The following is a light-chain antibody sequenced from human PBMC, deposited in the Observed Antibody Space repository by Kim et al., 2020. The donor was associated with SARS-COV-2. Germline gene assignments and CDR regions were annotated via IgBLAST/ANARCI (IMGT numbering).Light chain of an antibody. CDR1: SSDVGASEF. Sequence: QSALTQPPSASGSLGQSVTISCTGTSSDVGASEFVSWYQQHPGKAPKVLIYEVNQRPSGVPSRFSGSKYGNTASLFVSGLQAEDEADYYCSSYEVNDREVFGGGTQLTVL. CDR2: EVN. J-gene: IGLJ2*01. CDR3: SSYEVNDREV. V-gene: IGLV2-8*01.